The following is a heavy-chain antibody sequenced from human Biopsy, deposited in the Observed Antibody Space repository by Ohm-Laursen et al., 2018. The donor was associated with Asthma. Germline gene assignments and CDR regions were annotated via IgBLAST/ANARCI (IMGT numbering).Heavy chain of an antibody. V-gene: IGHV1-69*13. Sequence: AASVKVSCKAPGGTFSNFAISWVRQAPGQGLEWLGGIMTVFGTTNYAQKFQGRVTITADESTSTAYTEVTSLRSEDTAIYYCARCQVGYSSGWSLLLKKIYYSGMDVWGQGTAVTVSS. CDR1: GGTFSNFA. CDR2: IMTVFGTT. CDR3: ARCQVGYSSGWSLLLKKIYYSGMDV. J-gene: IGHJ6*02. D-gene: IGHD6-19*01.